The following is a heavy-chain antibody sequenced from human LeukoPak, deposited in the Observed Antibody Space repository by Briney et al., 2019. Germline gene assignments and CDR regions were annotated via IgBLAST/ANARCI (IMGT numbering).Heavy chain of an antibody. CDR2: IYTSGST. V-gene: IGHV4-61*02. Sequence: SETLSLTCTVSGGSISSGSYYWSWIRQPAGKGLEWIGRIYTSGSTNYNPSLKSRVTISVDTSKNQFSLKLSSVTAADTAVYYCARSHARYYFDYWGQGTLVTVSS. CDR1: GGSISSGSYY. CDR3: ARSHARYYFDY. J-gene: IGHJ4*02.